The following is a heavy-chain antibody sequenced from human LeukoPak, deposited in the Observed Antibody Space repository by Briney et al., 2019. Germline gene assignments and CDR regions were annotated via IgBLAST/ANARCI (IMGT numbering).Heavy chain of an antibody. CDR3: ASIVAGTNYYGSGSYYYYFDY. D-gene: IGHD3-10*01. CDR2: IYYSGST. V-gene: IGHV4-59*12. Sequence: SETLSLTCSVSGGSTSTYYWSWIRQPPGKGLEWIGYIYYSGSTSYNPSLKSRVTISVDKSKNQFSLKLSSVTAADTAVYYCASIVAGTNYYGSGSYYYYFDYWGQGTLVTVSS. J-gene: IGHJ4*02. CDR1: GGSTSTYY.